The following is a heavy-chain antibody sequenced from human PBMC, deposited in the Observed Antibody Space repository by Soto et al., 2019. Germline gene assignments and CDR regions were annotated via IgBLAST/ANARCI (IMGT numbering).Heavy chain of an antibody. Sequence: PGGSLRLSCAASGFTFSTYAMSWVRQAPGKGLEWVSGISGSGGSTYYADSVKGRFSISRDSSKNTLYLQMNSLRAEDTAVYYCARGNVDYYHDTFGLFDYWGQGAMVTVYS. CDR1: GFTFSTYA. D-gene: IGHD3-22*01. J-gene: IGHJ4*02. CDR2: ISGSGGST. V-gene: IGHV3-23*01. CDR3: ARGNVDYYHDTFGLFDY.